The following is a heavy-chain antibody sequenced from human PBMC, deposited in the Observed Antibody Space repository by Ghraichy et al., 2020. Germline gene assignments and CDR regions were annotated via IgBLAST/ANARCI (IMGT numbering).Heavy chain of an antibody. J-gene: IGHJ1*01. V-gene: IGHV3-23*01. CDR2: ISGSGGST. D-gene: IGHD6-13*01. Sequence: GGSLRLSCAASGFTFSNYAMNWVRQAPGKGLEWVSTISGSGGSTYYADSVKGRFTISRDNSKNTLYLQMNSLRAEDTALYYCVKGFRIATAQYFHHWGQGPLVTVAS. CDR1: GFTFSNYA. CDR3: VKGFRIATAQYFHH.